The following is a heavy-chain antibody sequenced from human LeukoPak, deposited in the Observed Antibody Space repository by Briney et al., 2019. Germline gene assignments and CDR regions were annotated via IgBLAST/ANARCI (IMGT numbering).Heavy chain of an antibody. V-gene: IGHV3-53*01. CDR1: GFTVITND. Sequence: GGSLRLSCAASGFTVITNDMTWVRQATGKGLEWVSVLYSDGNTKYADSVQGRFTISRDNSKNTQYLEMNSLSPDDTAVYYCARGVEPLAANTLAYWGQGTLVTVSS. CDR2: LYSDGNT. D-gene: IGHD1-14*01. CDR3: ARGVEPLAANTLAY. J-gene: IGHJ4*02.